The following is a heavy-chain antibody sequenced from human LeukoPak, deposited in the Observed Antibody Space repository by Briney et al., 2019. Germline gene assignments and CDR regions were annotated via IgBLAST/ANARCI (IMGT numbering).Heavy chain of an antibody. V-gene: IGHV1-46*01. D-gene: IGHD6-6*01. Sequence: GASVKVSCKASGFTFISYHMHWARQAPGQGLEWMGIINPSGGSTSYAQKFQGRVTLTRDTSTSTVYMELSSLRSEDTAVYYCARGYSRSNFDPWGQGTLVTVST. J-gene: IGHJ5*02. CDR3: ARGYSRSNFDP. CDR2: INPSGGST. CDR1: GFTFISYH.